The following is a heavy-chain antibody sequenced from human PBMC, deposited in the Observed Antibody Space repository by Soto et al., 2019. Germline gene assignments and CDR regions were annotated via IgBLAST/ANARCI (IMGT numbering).Heavy chain of an antibody. Sequence: QVQLVESGGGVVQPGRSLRLSCAASGFTFSSYGMHWVRQAPGKGLEWVAVIWYDGSNKYYADSVKGRFTISRDNSKNTLYLQMNSLRAEDTAVYYCARGATVSRLWRYYCMDVWGQGTTVTVSS. J-gene: IGHJ6*02. CDR2: IWYDGSNK. CDR3: ARGATVSRLWRYYCMDV. D-gene: IGHD4-4*01. V-gene: IGHV3-33*01. CDR1: GFTFSSYG.